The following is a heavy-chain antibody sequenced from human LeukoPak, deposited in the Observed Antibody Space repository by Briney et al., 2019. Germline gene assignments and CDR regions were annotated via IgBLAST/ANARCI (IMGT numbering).Heavy chain of an antibody. CDR2: ISAYNGNT. CDR3: ARDRYSYDSSGYCSLDY. V-gene: IGHV1-18*01. D-gene: IGHD3-22*01. Sequence: ASVTVSCKASGYTFTSYGISWVRPAPGQGLEWMGWISAYNGNTNYAQKLQGRVTMTTDTSTSTDYMDLRSLRSDDTAVDYCARDRYSYDSSGYCSLDYWGQGTLVTVSS. CDR1: GYTFTSYG. J-gene: IGHJ4*02.